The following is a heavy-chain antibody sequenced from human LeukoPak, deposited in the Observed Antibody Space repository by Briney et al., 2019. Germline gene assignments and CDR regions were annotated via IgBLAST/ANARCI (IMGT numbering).Heavy chain of an antibody. CDR3: AKDMLVGYSGWSTFDY. V-gene: IGHV3-9*03. D-gene: IGHD6-19*01. CDR2: ISWNSGSI. CDR1: GFTFDDYA. J-gene: IGHJ4*02. Sequence: PGGSLRLSCAASGFTFDDYAMHWVRQAPGKGLEWVSGISWNSGSIGYADSVKGRFTISRDNAKNSLYLQMNSLRAADMALYYCAKDMLVGYSGWSTFDYWGQGTLVTVSS.